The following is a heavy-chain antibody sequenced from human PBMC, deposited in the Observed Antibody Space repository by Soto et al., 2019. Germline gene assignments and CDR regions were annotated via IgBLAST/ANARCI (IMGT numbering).Heavy chain of an antibody. CDR2: ISSSSSTI. D-gene: IGHD4-4*01. CDR1: GFTFSSYS. CDR3: ARGGFTVTTF. J-gene: IGHJ4*02. V-gene: IGHV3-48*01. Sequence: EVQLVESGGGLVQPGGSLRLSCAASGFTFSSYSMNWVRQAPGKGLEWVSYISSSSSTIYYADSVKGRFTISRDTAKNSLYLQMNSLRAEDTAVYYCARGGFTVTTFWGQGNLVTVSS.